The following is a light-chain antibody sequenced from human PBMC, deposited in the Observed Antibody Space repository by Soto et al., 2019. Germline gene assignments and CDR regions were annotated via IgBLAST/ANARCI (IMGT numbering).Light chain of an antibody. Sequence: DIQMTQSPYTLSASVGDIVTITCRASQSISNWLAWYQQKPGKAPKLLIYAASSLQSGVPSRFSGSGSGTDFTLTISSLQPEDFATYYCQQSYSTPLTFGGGTKVDIK. J-gene: IGKJ4*01. CDR1: QSISNW. CDR2: AAS. CDR3: QQSYSTPLT. V-gene: IGKV1-39*01.